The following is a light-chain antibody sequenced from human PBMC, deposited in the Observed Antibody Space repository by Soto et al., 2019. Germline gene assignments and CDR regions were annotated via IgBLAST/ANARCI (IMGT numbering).Light chain of an antibody. Sequence: DIQMTQSPSTLSASVGDRVTITCRASQSISSWLARYQQKPGKAPKLLIYDASSLESGVPSRFSGSGSGTEFTLTISSLQPDDFASYYCQQYNSYSPKYTFGQGTKLELK. CDR1: QSISSW. CDR3: QQYNSYSPKYT. CDR2: DAS. J-gene: IGKJ2*01. V-gene: IGKV1-5*01.